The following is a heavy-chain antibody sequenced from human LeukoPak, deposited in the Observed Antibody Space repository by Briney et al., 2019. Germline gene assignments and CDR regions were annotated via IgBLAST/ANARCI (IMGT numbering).Heavy chain of an antibody. V-gene: IGHV3-23*01. CDR2: VSGSGGST. Sequence: PGGSLRLSCAASGFTFSSYAMTWVRQAPGKGLEWVSAVSGSGGSTYYADSVTGRFTISRDNSKNTLYLQMNSLRAEDTAVYFCAKAGIIAADFNYYFDYWGQGTLVTVSS. CDR1: GFTFSSYA. J-gene: IGHJ4*02. CDR3: AKAGIIAADFNYYFDY. D-gene: IGHD6-13*01.